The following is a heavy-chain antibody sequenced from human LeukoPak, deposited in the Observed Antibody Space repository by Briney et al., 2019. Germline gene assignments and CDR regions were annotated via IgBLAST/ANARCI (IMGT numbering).Heavy chain of an antibody. J-gene: IGHJ6*03. CDR3: ARRGGSYYIAYYYYYMDV. V-gene: IGHV3-7*01. Sequence: PGGSLRLSCTASGSTLSSYWMSWVRQAPGKGLEWVANIKQDGSEKYYVDSVKGRFTISRDNAKNSMYLQMNSLRDEDTAVYYCARRGGSYYIAYYYYYMDVWGKGTTVTVSS. D-gene: IGHD1-26*01. CDR2: IKQDGSEK. CDR1: GSTLSSYW.